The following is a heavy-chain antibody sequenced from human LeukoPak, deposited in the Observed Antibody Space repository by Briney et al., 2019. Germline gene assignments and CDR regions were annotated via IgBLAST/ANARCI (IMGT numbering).Heavy chain of an antibody. CDR2: ITSSGTTK. J-gene: IGHJ4*02. CDR3: ARGSSFPDY. Sequence: GGSLRLSCAASGFTFSSFEMNWVRQAPGKGLEWISYITSSGTTKKYADSVRGRFTISRDNSKNMLFLQMNSLRVEDTAVYYCARGSSFPDYWGQGTLVTVSS. V-gene: IGHV3-48*03. D-gene: IGHD6-19*01. CDR1: GFTFSSFE.